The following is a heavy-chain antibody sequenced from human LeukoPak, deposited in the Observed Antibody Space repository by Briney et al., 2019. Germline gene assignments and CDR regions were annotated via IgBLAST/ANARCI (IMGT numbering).Heavy chain of an antibody. D-gene: IGHD6-19*01. CDR1: GGSFSGYY. J-gene: IGHJ4*02. CDR3: ATPDRYSSGWDPSFAY. V-gene: IGHV4-34*01. CDR2: INHSGST. Sequence: SETLSLTCAVYGGSFSGYYWSWIRQPPGKGLEWIGEINHSGSTNYNPSLKSRVTISVDTSKNQFSLKLSSVTAADTAVYYCATPDRYSSGWDPSFAYWGKETLVTVSS.